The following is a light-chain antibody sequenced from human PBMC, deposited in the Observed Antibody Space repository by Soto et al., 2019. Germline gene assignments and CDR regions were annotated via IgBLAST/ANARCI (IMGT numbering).Light chain of an antibody. Sequence: SYELTQPPSVSVAPGQTARITCGGNNIGSKSVHWYQQKPGQAPVLVVYDVSDRPSGIPERFSGSNSGNTATLTISRVEAGDEADYYCQVWDSSSDHHVVFGGGTKLTVL. CDR3: QVWDSSSDHHVV. CDR2: DVS. V-gene: IGLV3-21*02. J-gene: IGLJ2*01. CDR1: NIGSKS.